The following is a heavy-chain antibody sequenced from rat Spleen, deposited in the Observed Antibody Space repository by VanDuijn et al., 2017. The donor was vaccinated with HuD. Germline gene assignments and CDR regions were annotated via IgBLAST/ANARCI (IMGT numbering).Heavy chain of an antibody. Sequence: EVQLVESDGGLVQPGRSLKLSCAASGFTFSDYNMAWVRQSPKKGLEWVAYISYEGSSTYYGDSVKGRFNISRDNAKSTLYLQMNSLRSEDTATYYCARQSHYWYFDFWGPGTMVTVSS. CDR1: GFTFSDYN. V-gene: IGHV5-22*01. CDR2: ISYEGSST. CDR3: ARQSHYWYFDF. J-gene: IGHJ1*01. D-gene: IGHD3-8*01.